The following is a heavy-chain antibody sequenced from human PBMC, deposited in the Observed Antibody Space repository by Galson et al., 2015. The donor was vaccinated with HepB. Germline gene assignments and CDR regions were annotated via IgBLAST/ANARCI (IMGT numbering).Heavy chain of an antibody. CDR1: GFTFSSYS. J-gene: IGHJ5*02. CDR2: ISSSSSYI. CDR3: ASTPTMVRGVTSTP. Sequence: SLRLSCAASGFTFSSYSMNWVRQAPGKGLEWVSSISSSSSYIYYADSVKGRFTISRDNAKNSLYLQMNSLRAEDTAVYYCASTPTMVRGVTSTPWGQGTLVTVSS. V-gene: IGHV3-21*01. D-gene: IGHD3-10*01.